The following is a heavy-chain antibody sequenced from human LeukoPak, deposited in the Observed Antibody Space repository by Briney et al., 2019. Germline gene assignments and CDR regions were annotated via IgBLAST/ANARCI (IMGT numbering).Heavy chain of an antibody. CDR3: ARVSTFGGNSEGNFDY. J-gene: IGHJ4*02. Sequence: GGSLRLSCAASGFTFSSYWMSWVRQAPGKGLEWVANIKQDGSEKYYVDSVKGRFTISRDNAKNSLYLQMNNLRAEDTAVYYCARVSTFGGNSEGNFDYWGQGTLVTVSS. CDR1: GFTFSSYW. V-gene: IGHV3-7*01. D-gene: IGHD4-23*01. CDR2: IKQDGSEK.